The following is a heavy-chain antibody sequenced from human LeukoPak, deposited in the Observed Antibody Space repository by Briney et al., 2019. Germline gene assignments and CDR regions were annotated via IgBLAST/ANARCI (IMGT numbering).Heavy chain of an antibody. D-gene: IGHD5-12*01. CDR3: AKDGNIVATISGYFDL. CDR1: GFTFSSCC. Sequence: GGSLRLSCAASGFTFSSCCINWGRQAPGKGLEWVSSISSSKSYIYYADSLKGRFTISRDNAKNTLYLHMNSLKAEDTAVYYCAKDGNIVATISGYFDLWGRGTLATVSS. CDR2: ISSSKSYI. J-gene: IGHJ2*01. V-gene: IGHV3-21*04.